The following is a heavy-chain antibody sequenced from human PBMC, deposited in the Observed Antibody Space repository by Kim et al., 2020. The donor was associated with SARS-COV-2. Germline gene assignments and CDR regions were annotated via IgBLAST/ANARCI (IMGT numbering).Heavy chain of an antibody. Sequence: SETLSLTCTVSGGSISSGGYYWSWIRQHPGKGLEWIGYIYYSGSTYYNPSLKSRVTISVDTSKNQFSLKLSSVTAADTAVYYCARGREGVIGYWGQGTLVTVSS. CDR3: ARGREGVIGY. CDR2: IYYSGST. D-gene: IGHD2-21*01. CDR1: GGSISSGGYY. V-gene: IGHV4-31*03. J-gene: IGHJ4*02.